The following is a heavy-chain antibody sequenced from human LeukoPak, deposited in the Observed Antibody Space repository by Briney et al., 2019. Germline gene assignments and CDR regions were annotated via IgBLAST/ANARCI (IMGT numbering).Heavy chain of an antibody. D-gene: IGHD1-26*01. Sequence: ASVKVSCKASGYTFSSYGISWVRQAPGQGLEWMGWISAYNGNKIYAQNLQDRVTMTTDTSTNTAYMELRSLRSDDTAVYYCARNSGNYYVFDYWGQGTLVTVSS. CDR2: ISAYNGNK. CDR3: ARNSGNYYVFDY. V-gene: IGHV1-18*01. J-gene: IGHJ4*02. CDR1: GYTFSSYG.